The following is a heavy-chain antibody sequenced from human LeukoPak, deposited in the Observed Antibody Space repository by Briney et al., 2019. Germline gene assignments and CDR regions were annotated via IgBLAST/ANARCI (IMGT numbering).Heavy chain of an antibody. D-gene: IGHD4-11*01. CDR2: ISSSGSAI. CDR1: GFIFSTYE. J-gene: IGHJ4*02. V-gene: IGHV3-48*03. CDR3: TRDKAYSSFDY. Sequence: GGSLRLSCAASGFIFSTYEMNWVRQAPGKGLEWVSHISSSGSAIYYADSVKGRFTISRDNAQNSLYLQMNSLRAEDTAVYFCTRDKAYSSFDYWGQGTLVTVSS.